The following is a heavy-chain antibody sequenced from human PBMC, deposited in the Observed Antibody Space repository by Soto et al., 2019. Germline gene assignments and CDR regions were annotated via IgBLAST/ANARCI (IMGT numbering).Heavy chain of an antibody. D-gene: IGHD6-13*01. CDR3: ARDRLPAAGTYYYYYYGMDV. CDR1: GYTFTGYY. Sequence: ASVKVSCKASGYTFTGYYMHWVRQAPGQGLEWMGWINPNSGGTNYAQKFQGWVTMTRDTSISTAYMELSRLRSDDTAVYYCARDRLPAAGTYYYYYYGMDVWGQGTTVSV. CDR2: INPNSGGT. J-gene: IGHJ6*02. V-gene: IGHV1-2*04.